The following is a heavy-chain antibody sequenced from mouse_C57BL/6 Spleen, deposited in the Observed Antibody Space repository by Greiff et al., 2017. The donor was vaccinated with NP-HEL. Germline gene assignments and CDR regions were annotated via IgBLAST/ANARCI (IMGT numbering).Heavy chain of an antibody. Sequence: VQLQQSGPELVKPGASVKISCKASGYAFSSSWMNWVKQRPGKGLEWIGRIYPGDGDTNYNGKFKGKATLTADKSSSTAYMQLSSLTSEDSAVYFCARSDSSARYAMDYWGQGTSVTVSS. V-gene: IGHV1-82*01. CDR1: GYAFSSSW. D-gene: IGHD3-2*02. CDR2: IYPGDGDT. J-gene: IGHJ4*01. CDR3: ARSDSSARYAMDY.